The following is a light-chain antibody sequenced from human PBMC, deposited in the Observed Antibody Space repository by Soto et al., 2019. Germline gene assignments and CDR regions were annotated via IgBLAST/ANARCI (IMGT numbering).Light chain of an antibody. J-gene: IGKJ1*01. Sequence: IQLTQSPSSLSASVGDRVTITCRASQGISSYLAWYQQKPGKAPKLLIYAASTLQSGVPSRFSGSGSGTEFTLTISRLQPDDFATYYCQQYNSYAWTFGQGTKVDIK. CDR3: QQYNSYAWT. CDR2: AAS. V-gene: IGKV1-9*01. CDR1: QGISSY.